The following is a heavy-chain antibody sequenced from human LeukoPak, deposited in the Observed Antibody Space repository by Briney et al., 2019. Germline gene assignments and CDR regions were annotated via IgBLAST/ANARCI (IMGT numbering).Heavy chain of an antibody. V-gene: IGHV3-30*18. CDR3: AKEQVVTPYYFDY. CDR2: ISYDGSNK. Sequence: GGSLRLSCAASGFTFSSYGMHWVRQAPGKGLEWVAVISYDGSNKYYADSVKGRFTISRDNSKNTLYLQMNSLRAEDTAVYYCAKEQVVTPYYFDYWGQGTLVTVSS. CDR1: GFTFSSYG. D-gene: IGHD3-22*01. J-gene: IGHJ4*02.